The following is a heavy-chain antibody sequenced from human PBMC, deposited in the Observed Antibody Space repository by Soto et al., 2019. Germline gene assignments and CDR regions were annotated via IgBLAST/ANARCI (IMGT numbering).Heavy chain of an antibody. CDR3: ARDGWLATTVTTDAFDI. Sequence: SETLCVTCPVAGGNISSYYWSWIRPHTGKGLEWIGYIYYSGSTNYNPSLKSRVTTSVDTSKNQFSLKLSSVTAADTAVYYCARDGWLATTVTTDAFDIWGQGTMVTVSS. D-gene: IGHD4-17*01. J-gene: IGHJ3*02. V-gene: IGHV4-59*01. CDR1: GGNISSYY. CDR2: IYYSGST.